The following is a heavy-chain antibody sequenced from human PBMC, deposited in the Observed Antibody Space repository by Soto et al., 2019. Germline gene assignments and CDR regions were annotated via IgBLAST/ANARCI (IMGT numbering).Heavy chain of an antibody. CDR2: ISGSGGTT. Sequence: PGGSLRLSCAASGFTFSTYGMTWARQAPGKGLEWVSGISGSGGTTYYADSVKGRFTISRDNSKNTQYLQMTSLRGEDTAVYYCAKGLGQGYYYYYGLDVWGQGTTVTVSS. J-gene: IGHJ6*02. CDR1: GFTFSTYG. CDR3: AKGLGQGYYYYYGLDV. D-gene: IGHD1-26*01. V-gene: IGHV3-23*01.